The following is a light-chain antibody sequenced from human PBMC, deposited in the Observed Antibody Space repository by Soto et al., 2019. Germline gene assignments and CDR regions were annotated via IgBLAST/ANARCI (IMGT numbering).Light chain of an antibody. J-gene: IGKJ4*01. V-gene: IGKV3-11*01. Sequence: EIVLTQSPATLSLSPGDRATLSCRASQSVRSYIAWYQQKPGQAPRLLIYDASNRATGIPARFSGSGSGTDCPLTITSLEPEDLAVYYCQQRSNWPSTFGGGTKVEIK. CDR2: DAS. CDR1: QSVRSY. CDR3: QQRSNWPST.